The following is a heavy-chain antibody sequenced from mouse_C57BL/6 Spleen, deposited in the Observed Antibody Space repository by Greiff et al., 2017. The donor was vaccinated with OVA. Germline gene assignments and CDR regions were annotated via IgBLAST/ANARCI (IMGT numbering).Heavy chain of an antibody. Sequence: EVKLVESGGGLVQPGGSLKLSCAASGFTFSDSYMYWVRQTPEKRLEWVAYISNGGGSTYYPDTVKGRFTISRDNAKNTLYLQMSRLKSEDTAMYYCARLKTGGYYGSSLYAMDYWGQGTSVTVSS. CDR2: ISNGGGST. CDR1: GFTFSDSY. CDR3: ARLKTGGYYGSSLYAMDY. D-gene: IGHD1-1*01. J-gene: IGHJ4*01. V-gene: IGHV5-12*01.